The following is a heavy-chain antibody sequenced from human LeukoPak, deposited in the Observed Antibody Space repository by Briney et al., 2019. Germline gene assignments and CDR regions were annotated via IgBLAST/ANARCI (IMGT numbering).Heavy chain of an antibody. D-gene: IGHD3-22*01. CDR3: ARVRRYYYDSSGYYRDAFDI. V-gene: IGHV4-30-4*08. CDR1: GYSISSGYY. Sequence: SETLSLTCTVSGYSISSGYYWGWIRQPPGKGLEWIGYIYYSGSTYYNPSLKSRVTISVDTSKNQFSLKLSSVTAADTAVYYCARVRRYYYDSSGYYRDAFDIWGQGTMVTVSS. CDR2: IYYSGST. J-gene: IGHJ3*02.